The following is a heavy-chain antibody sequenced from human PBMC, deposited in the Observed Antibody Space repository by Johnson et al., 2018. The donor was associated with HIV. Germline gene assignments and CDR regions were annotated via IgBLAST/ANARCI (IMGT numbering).Heavy chain of an antibody. CDR1: GFTFSSYA. D-gene: IGHD3-9*01. CDR3: ARDGRDLVTRGSFDV. CDR2: ISYDGSNK. J-gene: IGHJ3*01. V-gene: IGHV3-30*14. Sequence: QVQLVESGGGVVQPGRSLRLSCAASGFTFSSYAMHWVRQAPGKGLEWVALISYDGSNKYYADSVKGRFTISRDNSKNMVYLQMNSLRPEDTAVYYCARDGRDLVTRGSFDVWGQGTVVTASS.